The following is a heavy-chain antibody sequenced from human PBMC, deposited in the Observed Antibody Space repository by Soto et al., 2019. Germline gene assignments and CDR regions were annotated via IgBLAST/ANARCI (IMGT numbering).Heavy chain of an antibody. CDR3: ARYRREAVAGYTLDN. J-gene: IGHJ4*02. V-gene: IGHV4-59*01. Sequence: SETLSLTCTVSGASIRSYYWSWVRQPPGKGLEWIGYVFYSGSTNYNPSLKSRVTISEDTSKSQFSLKVNSMTAADTAVYYCARYRREAVAGYTLDNWGQGILVTVPQ. CDR2: VFYSGST. D-gene: IGHD6-13*01. CDR1: GASIRSYY.